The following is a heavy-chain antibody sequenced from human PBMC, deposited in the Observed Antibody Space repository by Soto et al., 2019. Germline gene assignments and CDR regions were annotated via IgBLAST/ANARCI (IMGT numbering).Heavy chain of an antibody. CDR3: ARSGKTIAVAGTGNWFAP. CDR1: GGSISSGGYY. J-gene: IGHJ5*02. V-gene: IGHV4-31*03. Sequence: QVQLQESGPGLVKPSQTLSLTCTVSGGSISSGGYYWSWIRQHPGKGLEWIGYIYYSGSTYYNPALMSRLTISVDTSQNPFSLQLSSVTAADAAVYSCARSGKTIAVAGTGNWFAPWGQGTLVTVSS. CDR2: IYYSGST. D-gene: IGHD6-19*01.